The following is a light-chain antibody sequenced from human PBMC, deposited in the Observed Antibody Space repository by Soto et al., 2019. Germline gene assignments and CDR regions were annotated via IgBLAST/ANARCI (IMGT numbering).Light chain of an antibody. J-gene: IGKJ3*01. CDR2: NVS. CDR1: QSLVYSDGNIY. V-gene: IGKV2-30*01. CDR3: MQGTLLPFT. Sequence: DVVMTQSPLSLPVTLGQPASISCRASQSLVYSDGNIYLNWVQQRPGQSPRFLIYNVSNRDSGVRDGFRGSGSGTGFTLIISRVEAEEVGVYYCMQGTLLPFTLGPGPNVYIK.